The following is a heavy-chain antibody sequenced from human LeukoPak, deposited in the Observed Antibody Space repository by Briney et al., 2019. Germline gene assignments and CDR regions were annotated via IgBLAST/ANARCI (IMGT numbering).Heavy chain of an antibody. CDR1: GGSIGNYY. V-gene: IGHV4-59*08. CDR3: TAGFSSYYFNY. D-gene: IGHD2-21*02. CDR2: IYYSGST. Sequence: SETQSLTCTVSGGSIGNYYWNWIRQPPGKGPEWIGYIYYSGSTNYNPSLKSRVSISVDTSRIQFSLRLDSVTATDTAVYYCTAGFSSYYFNYWGQGTLVTVSS. J-gene: IGHJ4*02.